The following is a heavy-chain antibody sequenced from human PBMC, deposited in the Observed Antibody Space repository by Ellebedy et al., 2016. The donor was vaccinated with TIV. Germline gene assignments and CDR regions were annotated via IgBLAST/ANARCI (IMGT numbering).Heavy chain of an antibody. V-gene: IGHV5-10-1*01. J-gene: IGHJ3*02. CDR3: ARHGYCSGGSCHDAFDI. Sequence: GESLKISCKGSGYSFTSYWISWVRQMPGKGLEWMGRIDPSDSYTNYSPSFQGNVTISADKSISTAYLQWSSLKASDTAMYYCARHGYCSGGSCHDAFDIWGPGTMVTVSS. CDR2: IDPSDSYT. D-gene: IGHD2-15*01. CDR1: GYSFTSYW.